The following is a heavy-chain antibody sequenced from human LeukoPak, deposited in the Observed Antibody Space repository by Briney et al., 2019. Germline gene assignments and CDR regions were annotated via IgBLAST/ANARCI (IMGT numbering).Heavy chain of an antibody. CDR2: IIPIFGTA. J-gene: IGHJ4*02. CDR3: ARDPRSRRDYDSSGYYGGCGH. V-gene: IGHV1-69*13. Sequence: GASVKVSCKASGGTFSSYAISWVRQAPGQGLEWMGGIIPIFGTANYAQKFQGRVTITADESTSTAYMELSSLRSEDTAVYYCARDPRSRRDYDSSGYYGGCGHWGQGTLVTVSS. D-gene: IGHD3-22*01. CDR1: GGTFSSYA.